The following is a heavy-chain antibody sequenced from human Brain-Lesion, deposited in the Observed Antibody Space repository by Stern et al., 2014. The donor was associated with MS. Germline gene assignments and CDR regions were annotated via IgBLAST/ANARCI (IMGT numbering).Heavy chain of an antibody. CDR1: GGSISSGGYY. V-gene: IGHV4-61*02. Sequence: QVQLQESGPGLVKPSQTLSLSCTVSGGSISSGGYYWSWIRQPAGKGLEWIGRIFNSGRPHYNPSLKSRVTISIDTSKNQFSLRLNSMTAADTAVYYCARGRVVPGFQYYATDVWGQGTTVIVSS. J-gene: IGHJ6*02. CDR3: ARGRVVPGFQYYATDV. D-gene: IGHD2-2*01. CDR2: IFNSGRP.